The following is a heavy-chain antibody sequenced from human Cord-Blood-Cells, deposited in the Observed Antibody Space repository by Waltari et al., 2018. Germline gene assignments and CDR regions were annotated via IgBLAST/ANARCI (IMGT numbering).Heavy chain of an antibody. CDR2: IKQEGSEK. Sequence: EVQLVESGGGLVQPGGSLRLSCAASGFTFSSYWMSWVRTAQGKGREWVANIKQEGSEKYYVDSVKGRFTISRDNAKNSLYLQMNSLRAEDTAVYYCARAGDSIAAAGDYWGQGTLVTVSS. V-gene: IGHV3-7*05. J-gene: IGHJ4*02. CDR1: GFTFSSYW. CDR3: ARAGDSIAAAGDY. D-gene: IGHD6-13*01.